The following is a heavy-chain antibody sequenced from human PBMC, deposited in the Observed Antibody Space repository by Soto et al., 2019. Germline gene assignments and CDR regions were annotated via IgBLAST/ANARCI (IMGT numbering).Heavy chain of an antibody. V-gene: IGHV1-2*04. D-gene: IGHD1-26*01. CDR1: GYTFTGYY. J-gene: IGHJ6*03. CDR2: INPNSGGT. CDR3: ARGEGAARGHYYYYYYMDV. Sequence: ASVKVSCKASGYTFTGYYMHWVRQAPGQGLEWMGWINPNSGGTNYAQKFQGWVPMTRDTSISTAYMELSRLRSDDTAVYYCARGEGAARGHYYYYYYMDVWGKGTTVTVSS.